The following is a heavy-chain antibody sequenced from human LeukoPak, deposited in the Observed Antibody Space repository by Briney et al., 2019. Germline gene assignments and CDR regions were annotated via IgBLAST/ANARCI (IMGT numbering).Heavy chain of an antibody. CDR2: IIPIFGTA. D-gene: IGHD4-11*01. CDR3: ARSYSNYDYYYYYMDV. CDR1: GGTFSSYA. V-gene: IGHV1-69*06. J-gene: IGHJ6*03. Sequence: ASVKVSCKASGGTFSSYAISWVRQAPRQGLEWMGRIIPIFGTANYAQKFQGRVTITADKSTSTAYMELSSLRSEDTAVYYCARSYSNYDYYYYYMDVWGKGTTVTVSS.